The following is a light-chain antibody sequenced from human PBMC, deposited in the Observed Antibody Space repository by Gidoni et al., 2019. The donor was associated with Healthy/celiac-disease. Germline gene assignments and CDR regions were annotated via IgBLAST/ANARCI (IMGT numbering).Light chain of an antibody. CDR1: QDISNY. V-gene: IGKV1-33*01. CDR2: DAS. CDR3: QQYDNLPLT. Sequence: DIPMPQSPTSLSASVGVRSTITCQASQDISNYLNWYQQKPGNAPKLLIYDASNWETGVPSRFSGSGSGTDFTFTISSLQPEDIATYYCQQYDNLPLTFGGGTKVEIK. J-gene: IGKJ4*01.